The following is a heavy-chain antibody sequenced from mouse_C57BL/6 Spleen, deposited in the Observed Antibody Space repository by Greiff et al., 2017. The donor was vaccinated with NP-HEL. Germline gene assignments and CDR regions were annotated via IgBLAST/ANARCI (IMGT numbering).Heavy chain of an antibody. V-gene: IGHV1-55*01. CDR2: IYPGSGST. CDR1: GYTFTSYW. Sequence: VQLQQPGAELVKPGASVKMSCKASGYTFTSYWITWVKQRPGQGLEWIGDIYPGSGSTNYNEKFKSKATLTVDTSSSTAYMQLSSLTSEDSAVYYCARLAYGSHYAMDYWGQGTSVTVSS. J-gene: IGHJ4*01. CDR3: ARLAYGSHYAMDY. D-gene: IGHD1-1*01.